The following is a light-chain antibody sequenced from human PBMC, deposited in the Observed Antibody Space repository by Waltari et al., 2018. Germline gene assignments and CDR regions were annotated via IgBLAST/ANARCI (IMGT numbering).Light chain of an antibody. CDR3: QQSYSIPFT. CDR2: GAS. V-gene: IGKV1-39*01. Sequence: DIQMTQSPSSLSAFMGESVTITCRTSQIIKNYLNWYHQKPGKPPKLLIYGASSLQSVVPSRFSGSGSGTDFALTINSLQPEDYATYYCQQSYSIPFTFGGGTEVEIK. CDR1: QIIKNY. J-gene: IGKJ4*01.